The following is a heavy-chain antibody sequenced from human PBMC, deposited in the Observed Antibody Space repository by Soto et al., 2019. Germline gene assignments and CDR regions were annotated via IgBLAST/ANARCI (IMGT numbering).Heavy chain of an antibody. CDR2: ISRTRGGT. J-gene: IGHJ6*02. D-gene: IGHD2-15*01. V-gene: IGHV3-23*01. Sequence: GGSLRLSCAASRFTFSHYAMTWVRQAPGKGLQWVSGISRTRGGTYYADSVKGWFTISRDNSKDILFLQMDSLRAEDTAIYYCARQPVDIVVVVAPYGMDVWGQGTTVTVSS. CDR1: RFTFSHYA. CDR3: ARQPVDIVVVVAPYGMDV.